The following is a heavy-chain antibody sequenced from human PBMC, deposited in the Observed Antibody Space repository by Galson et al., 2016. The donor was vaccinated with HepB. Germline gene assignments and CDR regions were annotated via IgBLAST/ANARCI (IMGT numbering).Heavy chain of an antibody. V-gene: IGHV3-30*18. J-gene: IGHJ2*01. CDR3: AKDLRPDWYFDI. Sequence: SLRLSCAASGFPFRTYGMHWVRQAPGKGMEWVAVISYDSSQEYYADSVKGRFTVSRDNSKKMLYFPMNNLTTEDTAFYSCAKDLRPDWYFDIWGRGTLVSVSS. CDR1: GFPFRTYG. CDR2: ISYDSSQE.